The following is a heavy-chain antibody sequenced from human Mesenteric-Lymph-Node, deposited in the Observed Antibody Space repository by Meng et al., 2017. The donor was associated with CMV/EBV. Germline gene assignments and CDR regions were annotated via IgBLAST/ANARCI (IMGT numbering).Heavy chain of an antibody. CDR3: VRALGDSRGDDY. Sequence: CTGSGGSISSGGYYWSWIRQHPGKGLEWIGYIYYSGSTYHNPSLKSRVTISVDTSKNQFSLKLSSVTAADTAVYYCVRALGDSRGDDYWGQGTLVTVSS. D-gene: IGHD2-21*01. CDR2: IYYSGST. V-gene: IGHV4-31*03. CDR1: GGSISSGGYY. J-gene: IGHJ4*02.